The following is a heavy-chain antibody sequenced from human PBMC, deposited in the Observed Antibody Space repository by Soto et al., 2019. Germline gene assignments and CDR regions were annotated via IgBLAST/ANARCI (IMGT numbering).Heavy chain of an antibody. CDR2: ISKNGIDI. V-gene: IGHV3-48*03. Sequence: HPGGSLRLSCAASGFGFSTYEMNWVRQAPGKGLEWVSYISKNGIDIYYADSVKGRFTISRDNANNSLFLQMNSLRAEDTAVYYCAPRKSGSFNIGAFDIWGQGTMVTVS. J-gene: IGHJ3*02. CDR3: APRKSGSFNIGAFDI. CDR1: GFGFSTYE. D-gene: IGHD3-10*01.